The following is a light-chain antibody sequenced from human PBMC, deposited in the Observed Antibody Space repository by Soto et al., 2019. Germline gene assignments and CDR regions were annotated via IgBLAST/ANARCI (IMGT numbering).Light chain of an antibody. V-gene: IGKV1-33*01. CDR2: DAS. CDR3: QHYNSYSRT. J-gene: IGKJ1*01. Sequence: DIQVTQSPSSLSASVGDRVTITCQASDDIINSLNWYQQKPGKAPKLLIHDASILQTGVQSRFSGSGSGTDFTFTITSLQPDDFATYYCQHYNSYSRTFGQGTKVDIK. CDR1: DDIINS.